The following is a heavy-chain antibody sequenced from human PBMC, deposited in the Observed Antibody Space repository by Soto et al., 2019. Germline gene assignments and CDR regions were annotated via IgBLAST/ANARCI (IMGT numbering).Heavy chain of an antibody. J-gene: IGHJ5*02. V-gene: IGHV4-34*01. CDR2: INHVGGT. CDR3: VRIRYQLPSSVLWLDP. Sequence: NLSLTCAVYGGFLSESYWTWIRQPPGKGLEWIGEINHVGGTNYNPSLKSRVTMSADTSQNQFSLRLISVTAADTAMYFCVRIRYQLPSSVLWLDPWGQGTPVTVSS. D-gene: IGHD3-16*01. CDR1: GGFLSESY.